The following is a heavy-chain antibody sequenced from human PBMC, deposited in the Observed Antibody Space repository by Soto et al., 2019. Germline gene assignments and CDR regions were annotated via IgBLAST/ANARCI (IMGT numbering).Heavy chain of an antibody. CDR2: IKSKTDGGTT. J-gene: IGHJ3*02. D-gene: IGHD3-9*01. CDR3: TTEQEDFDWSSDI. Sequence: EVQLVESGGGLVKPGGSLRLSCAASGFTFSNAWMSWVRQAPGKGLEWVGRIKSKTDGGTTDYAAPVKGRFTISRDDSKNTLDLQMNSLKTEDTAVYYCTTEQEDFDWSSDIWGQGTMVTVSS. V-gene: IGHV3-15*01. CDR1: GFTFSNAW.